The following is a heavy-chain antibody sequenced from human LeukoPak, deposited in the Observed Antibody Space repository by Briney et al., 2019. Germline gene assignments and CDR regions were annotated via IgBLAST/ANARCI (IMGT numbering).Heavy chain of an antibody. CDR2: INWNGGST. CDR1: GFTFDDYG. CDR3: ARAEVFITGTTI. D-gene: IGHD1-7*01. Sequence: GGSLRLSCTASGFTFDDYGMSWVRQAPGQGLEWVSGINWNGGSTGYANSVQGRFTISRDNAKNSLYLQMNSLRAEDTAVYYCARAEVFITGTTIWGQGTLVTVSS. V-gene: IGHV3-20*04. J-gene: IGHJ4*02.